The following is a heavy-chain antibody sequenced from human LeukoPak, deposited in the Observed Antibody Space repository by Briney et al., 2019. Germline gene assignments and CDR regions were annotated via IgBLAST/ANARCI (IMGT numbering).Heavy chain of an antibody. Sequence: WIRQPPGKGLEWVGRIKSKTDGGTTDYAAPVKGRFTISRDDSKNTLYLQMNGLKTEDTAVYYCGMGELDYFDYWGQGTLVTVSS. V-gene: IGHV3-15*01. CDR3: GMGELDYFDY. CDR2: IKSKTDGGTT. D-gene: IGHD1-26*01. J-gene: IGHJ4*02.